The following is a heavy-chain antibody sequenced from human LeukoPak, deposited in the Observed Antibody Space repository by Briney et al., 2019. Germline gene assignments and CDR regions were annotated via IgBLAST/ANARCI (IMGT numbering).Heavy chain of an antibody. CDR3: ARQKELLVASFDI. CDR2: IYPGDSDT. Sequence: GESLKISCKGSGYSFANYWIGWVRQMPGKGLEWMGIIYPGDSDTRYSPSSQGQVTISADKSISTAYLQWSSLKASDTAIYYCARQKELLVASFDIWGQGTMVTVS. V-gene: IGHV5-51*01. D-gene: IGHD1-7*01. J-gene: IGHJ3*02. CDR1: GYSFANYW.